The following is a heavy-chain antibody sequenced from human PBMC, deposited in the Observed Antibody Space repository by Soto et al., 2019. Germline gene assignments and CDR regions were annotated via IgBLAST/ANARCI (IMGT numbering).Heavy chain of an antibody. CDR2: INHSGST. CDR1: GGSFSAYN. CDR3: ARRKGIAVAGRYYFDY. J-gene: IGHJ4*02. Sequence: SDNLALTVAGYGGSFSAYNWSWIPQPPGKGLEWIGEINHSGSTNYNPSLKSRVTISVDTSKNQFSLRLSSVTAADTAVYYCARRKGIAVAGRYYFDYWGQGTLVTVS. V-gene: IGHV4-34*01. D-gene: IGHD6-19*01.